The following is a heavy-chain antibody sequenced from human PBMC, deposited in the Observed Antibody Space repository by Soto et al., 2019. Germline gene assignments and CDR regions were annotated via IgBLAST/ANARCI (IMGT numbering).Heavy chain of an antibody. CDR1: GFTFSSYG. Sequence: PGGSLRLSCAASGFTFSSYGMHWVRQAPGKGLEWVAVIWYDGSNKYYADSVKGRFTISRDNSKNTLYLQMNSLRAEDTAVYYCARDSLTTDFDYWGQGTLVTVSS. CDR3: ARDSLTTDFDY. D-gene: IGHD4-17*01. CDR2: IWYDGSNK. J-gene: IGHJ4*02. V-gene: IGHV3-33*01.